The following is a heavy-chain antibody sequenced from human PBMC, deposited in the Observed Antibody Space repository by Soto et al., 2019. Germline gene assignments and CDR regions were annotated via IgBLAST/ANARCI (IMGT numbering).Heavy chain of an antibody. J-gene: IGHJ6*03. Sequence: SETLSLTCTVSGGSISSGGYYWSWIPQHPGKGLEWIGYIYYSGSTNYNPSLQSRVTIAAYTSKNQFSLKPSPVPAADPAVYYCATTLRATAAARPEPPHFYYYYMDVWGKGTTVTVSS. CDR3: ATTLRATAAARPEPPHFYYYYMDV. CDR1: GGSISSGGYY. CDR2: IYYSGST. V-gene: IGHV4-61*08. D-gene: IGHD1-1*01.